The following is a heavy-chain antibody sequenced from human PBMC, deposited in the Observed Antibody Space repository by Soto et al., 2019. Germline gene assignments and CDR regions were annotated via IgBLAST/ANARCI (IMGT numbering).Heavy chain of an antibody. CDR1: GFTFSSYG. CDR3: AKDGGSMVVVVVITPDY. Sequence: PGGSLRLSCAASGFTFSSYGMHWVRQAPGKGLEWVAVISYDGSNKYYADSVKGRFTISRDNSKNTLYLQMNSLRAEDTAVYYCAKDGGSMVVVVVITPDYWGQGTLVTVSS. J-gene: IGHJ4*02. CDR2: ISYDGSNK. D-gene: IGHD3-22*01. V-gene: IGHV3-30*18.